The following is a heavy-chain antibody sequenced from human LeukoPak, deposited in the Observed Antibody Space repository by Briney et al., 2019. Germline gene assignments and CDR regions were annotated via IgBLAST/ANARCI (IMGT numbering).Heavy chain of an antibody. CDR3: ARGVVPH. Sequence: GGSLRLSCAAPGFTFSSYGMHWVRQAPGRGLEWVAFIRYDGSNKYYADSVKGRFTISRDNAKNSLYLQMNSLRAEDTAVYYCARGVVPHWGQGTMVTVSS. CDR2: IRYDGSNK. V-gene: IGHV3-30*02. J-gene: IGHJ3*01. CDR1: GFTFSSYG. D-gene: IGHD2-2*01.